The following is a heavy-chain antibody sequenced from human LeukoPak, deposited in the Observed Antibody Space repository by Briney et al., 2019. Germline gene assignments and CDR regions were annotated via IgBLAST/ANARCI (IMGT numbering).Heavy chain of an antibody. D-gene: IGHD3-22*01. CDR2: INPNSGGT. CDR1: GYTFTGYY. CDR3: ARWDYDSSGYYPY. Sequence: ASVKVSCKASGYTFTGYYMHWVRQAPGQGLEWMGWINPNSGGTNYAQKFQGRVTMTRDTPISTAYMELSRLRSDDTAVYYCARWDYDSSGYYPYWGQGTLVTVSS. V-gene: IGHV1-2*02. J-gene: IGHJ4*02.